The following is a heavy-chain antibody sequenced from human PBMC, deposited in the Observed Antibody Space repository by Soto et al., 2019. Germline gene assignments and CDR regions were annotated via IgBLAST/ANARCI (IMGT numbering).Heavy chain of an antibody. CDR2: INHSGST. V-gene: IGHV4-34*01. Sequence: QVQLQQSPAGLLKPSETLSLTCAVYGRSFSGYYWCWIRQPPGKGLEWIGEINHSGSTNYNPSLKSRGTISVDTSKNHFSLKLSSLTAADTAVYYCARANGGDVFDYWGQGTLVTVSS. CDR1: GRSFSGYY. D-gene: IGHD2-21*01. J-gene: IGHJ4*02. CDR3: ARANGGDVFDY.